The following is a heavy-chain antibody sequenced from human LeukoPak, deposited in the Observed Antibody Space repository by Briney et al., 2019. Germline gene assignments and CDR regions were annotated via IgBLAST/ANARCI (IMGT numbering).Heavy chain of an antibody. J-gene: IGHJ4*02. V-gene: IGHV4-39*07. CDR1: GGSISSSSYY. D-gene: IGHD6-13*01. CDR3: AKDRFRAADDY. Sequence: SEALSLTCTVSGGSISSSSYYWGWIRQPPGKGLEWIGSIYYSGSTYYNPSLKSRVTISVDTSKNQFSLKLSSVTAADTAVYYCAKDRFRAADDYWGQGTLVTVSS. CDR2: IYYSGST.